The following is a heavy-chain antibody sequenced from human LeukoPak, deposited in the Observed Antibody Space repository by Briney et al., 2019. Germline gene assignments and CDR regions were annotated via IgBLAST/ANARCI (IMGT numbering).Heavy chain of an antibody. J-gene: IGHJ4*02. CDR3: ARWAYDSFDY. V-gene: IGHV4-38-2*02. CDR2: IYHSGST. D-gene: IGHD3-16*01. CDR1: GYSISSGYY. Sequence: PSETLSLTRTVSGYSISSGYYWGWIRQPPGKDLEWIGNIYHSGSTYYNPFLKSRVSISVDTSKNQLSLELSSVTAADTAVYYCARWAYDSFDYWGQGTLVTVSS.